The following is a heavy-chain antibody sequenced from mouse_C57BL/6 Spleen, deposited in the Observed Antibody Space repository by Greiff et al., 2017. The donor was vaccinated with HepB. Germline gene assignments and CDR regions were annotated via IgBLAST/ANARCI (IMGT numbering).Heavy chain of an antibody. CDR2: IYPGSGST. Sequence: QVQLQQPGAELVKPGASVKMSCKASGYTFTSYWITWVKQRPGQGLEWIGDIYPGSGSTNYNEKFKSKATLTVDTSSSTAYMQRSSLTSEDSAVYYCARDYGSSWYFDVWGTGTTVTVSS. CDR3: ARDYGSSWYFDV. CDR1: GYTFTSYW. D-gene: IGHD1-1*01. J-gene: IGHJ1*03. V-gene: IGHV1-55*01.